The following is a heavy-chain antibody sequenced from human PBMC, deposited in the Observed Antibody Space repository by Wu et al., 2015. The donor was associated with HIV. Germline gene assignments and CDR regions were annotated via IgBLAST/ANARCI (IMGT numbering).Heavy chain of an antibody. J-gene: IGHJ5*02. D-gene: IGHD3-10*02. CDR2: ITPILGST. CDR1: RDTFSGFA. Sequence: QVQLVQSGAEVKKPGSSVKVSCRASRDTFSGFAITWVRQAPGQGLECMGKITPILGSTVYTQKFQDRVTITADKSTSTSYMELSSLTSEDTAVYYCAREVGAMLADWFDPWGQGTLVIVSS. V-gene: IGHV1-69*04. CDR3: AREVGAMLADWFDP.